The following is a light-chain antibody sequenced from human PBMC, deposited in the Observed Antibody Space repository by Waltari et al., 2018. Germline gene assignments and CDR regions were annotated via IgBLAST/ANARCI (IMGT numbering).Light chain of an antibody. V-gene: IGKV2-28*01. J-gene: IGKJ1*01. CDR1: QSLLHRNGYNY. Sequence: DIVMTQSPLSLPVTTGEPASISCRSSQSLLHRNGYNYLDWYLQKPGQSPQILIYLGSNRASGVPDRFSGSGSGTDFTLKISRVEAEDVGVYYCMQTLQTPPTFGQGTKVEIK. CDR2: LGS. CDR3: MQTLQTPPT.